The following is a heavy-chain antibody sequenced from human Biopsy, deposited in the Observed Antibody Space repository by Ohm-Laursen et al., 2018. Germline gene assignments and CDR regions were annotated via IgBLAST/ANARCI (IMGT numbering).Heavy chain of an antibody. V-gene: IGHV3-48*01. CDR2: ISSGSSPI. D-gene: IGHD5-18*01. J-gene: IGHJ6*02. CDR1: GFSFSSYG. Sequence: SLRLSCAASGFSFSSYGMHWVRQAPGKGLEWVSFISSGSSPIYYADSVKGRFTISRDDAKNSLYLQMSSLRAEDTAVYYCAKDRYNYTPIGGFSMDVWGQGTTVTVSS. CDR3: AKDRYNYTPIGGFSMDV.